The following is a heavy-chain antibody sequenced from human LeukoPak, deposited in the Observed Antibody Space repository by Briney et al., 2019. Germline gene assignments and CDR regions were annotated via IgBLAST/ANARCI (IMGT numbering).Heavy chain of an antibody. CDR2: ISYDGSNK. D-gene: IGHD5-18*01. V-gene: IGHV3-30-3*01. J-gene: IGHJ4*02. CDR1: GFTFSSYA. Sequence: GGSLRLSCAASGFTFSSYAMHWVRQAPGKGLEWVAVISYDGSNKYYADSVKGRFTISRDNSKNTLYLQMNSLRAEDTAVYYCAREDSSGGPDYFDYWGQGTLVTVSS. CDR3: AREDSSGGPDYFDY.